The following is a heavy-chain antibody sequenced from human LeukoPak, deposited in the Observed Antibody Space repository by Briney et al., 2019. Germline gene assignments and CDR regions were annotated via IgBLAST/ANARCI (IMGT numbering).Heavy chain of an antibody. Sequence: GGSLRLSCAASGFTVSSNYMSWVRQAPGKGLEWVSVIYSGGSSYYADSVKGRFTISRDNSKNTLYPQMNSLRAEDTAVYYCARDRALYGMDVWGQGTTVTVSS. CDR1: GFTVSSNY. J-gene: IGHJ6*02. V-gene: IGHV3-53*01. CDR3: ARDRALYGMDV. CDR2: IYSGGSS.